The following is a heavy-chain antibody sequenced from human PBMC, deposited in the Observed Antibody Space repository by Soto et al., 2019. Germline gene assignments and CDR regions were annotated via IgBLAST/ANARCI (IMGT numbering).Heavy chain of an antibody. Sequence: GGSLRLSCAASGFTFSNYAMNWVRQAPGKGLEWVSGISDSGDNTFYADSVRGRFTVSRDNSKNTLYLQMDSLRAEDTAVFYCAKDPDTFQYSSGWSPYMDVWGQGTTVTVSS. V-gene: IGHV3-23*01. CDR1: GFTFSNYA. D-gene: IGHD6-19*01. CDR2: ISDSGDNT. J-gene: IGHJ6*02. CDR3: AKDPDTFQYSSGWSPYMDV.